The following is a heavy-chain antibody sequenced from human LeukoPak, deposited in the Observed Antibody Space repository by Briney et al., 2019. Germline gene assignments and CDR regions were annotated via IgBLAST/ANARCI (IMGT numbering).Heavy chain of an antibody. J-gene: IGHJ2*01. Sequence: RGSLRLSCAASGFTFSTYGMHWVRQAPGKGLEWVALIWSDGSRTYYADSVKGRFTISRDNSKNTLYMQMNSLRAEDTAVYYCARVFDTWYSDLWGRGTLVTVSS. V-gene: IGHV3-33*01. CDR2: IWSDGSRT. CDR1: GFTFSTYG. D-gene: IGHD3-9*01. CDR3: ARVFDTWYSDL.